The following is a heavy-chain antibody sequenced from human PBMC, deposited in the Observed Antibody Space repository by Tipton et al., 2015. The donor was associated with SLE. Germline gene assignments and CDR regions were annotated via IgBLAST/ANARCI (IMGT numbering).Heavy chain of an antibody. Sequence: TLSLTCTVSGGSISSNNYYWAWIRQPPGKGLDWIGSISYTGSTYYNPSLKSRLTISVDTSKKQFSPKLSSVTAADTAVYFCARGRSSLYYYYYMDVWGKGTTVTVSS. V-gene: IGHV4-39*07. J-gene: IGHJ6*03. D-gene: IGHD6-6*01. CDR1: GGSISSNNYY. CDR2: ISYTGST. CDR3: ARGRSSLYYYYYMDV.